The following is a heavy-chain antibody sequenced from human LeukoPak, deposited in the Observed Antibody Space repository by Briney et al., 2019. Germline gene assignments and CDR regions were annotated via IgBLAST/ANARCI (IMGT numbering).Heavy chain of an antibody. V-gene: IGHV3-53*01. CDR2: IYSGGST. D-gene: IGHD5-24*01. J-gene: IGHJ6*02. CDR3: AREAGRWLQLKGHYYYYYGMDV. Sequence: GGSLRLSCAASGFTVSNNYMSWVRQAPGKGLEWISVIYSGGSTYYADSVKGRFTISRDNSKNTLYLQMNSLRAEDTAVYYCAREAGRWLQLKGHYYYYYGMDVWGQGTTVTVSS. CDR1: GFTVSNNY.